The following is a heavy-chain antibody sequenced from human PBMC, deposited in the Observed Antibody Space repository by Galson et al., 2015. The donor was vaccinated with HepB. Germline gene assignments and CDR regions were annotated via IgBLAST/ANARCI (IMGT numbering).Heavy chain of an antibody. CDR2: ISYDGSNK. Sequence: SLRLSCAASGFTFSSYGMHWVRQAPGKGLEWVAVISYDGSNKYYADSVKGRFTISRDNSKNTLYLQMNSLRAEDTAVYYCAKGRGRLAVAVISDYWGQGTLVTVSS. CDR1: GFTFSSYG. V-gene: IGHV3-30*18. CDR3: AKGRGRLAVAVISDY. J-gene: IGHJ4*02. D-gene: IGHD6-19*01.